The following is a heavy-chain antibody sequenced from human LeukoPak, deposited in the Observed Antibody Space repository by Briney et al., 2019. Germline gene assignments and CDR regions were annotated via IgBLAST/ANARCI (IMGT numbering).Heavy chain of an antibody. J-gene: IGHJ4*02. V-gene: IGHV4-39*01. CDR1: GGSISSSDYF. D-gene: IGHD3-10*01. Sequence: PSETLSLTCTVSGGSISSSDYFWGWIRQPPEKGLEWIGSISHSRGTRYNPSLKSRLTVAVDTSKNQFSLRLSSVTAADTAVYYCARLQFRGSDGGDYWGRGTLVTVSS. CDR2: ISHSRGT. CDR3: ARLQFRGSDGGDY.